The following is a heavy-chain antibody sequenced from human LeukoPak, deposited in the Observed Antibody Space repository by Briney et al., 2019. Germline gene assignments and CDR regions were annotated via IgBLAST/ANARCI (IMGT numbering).Heavy chain of an antibody. J-gene: IGHJ5*02. CDR3: TREWITIFRSNWFDP. CDR2: IYYNENS. Sequence: PSETLSLTCTVSGGSISSNAYYWGWIRQPPGKGLEWIGSIYYNENSYYNPPLKSRVTISLDTSRNQISLRLSSVTAADTAVYYCTREWITIFRSNWFDPWGQGTLVTVSS. CDR1: GGSISSNAYY. D-gene: IGHD3-3*01. V-gene: IGHV4-39*02.